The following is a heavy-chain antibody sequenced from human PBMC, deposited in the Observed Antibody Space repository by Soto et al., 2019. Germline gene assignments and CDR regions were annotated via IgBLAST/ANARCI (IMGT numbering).Heavy chain of an antibody. D-gene: IGHD4-17*01. CDR2: IWYDGSNK. Sequence: GGSLRLSCAASGFTFSSYGMHWVRQAPGKWLEWVAVIWYDGSNKYYADSVKGRFTISRDNSKNTLYLQMNSLRAEDTAVYYCARPATVVTSYFDYWGQGXLVTVYS. V-gene: IGHV3-33*01. J-gene: IGHJ4*02. CDR3: ARPATVVTSYFDY. CDR1: GFTFSSYG.